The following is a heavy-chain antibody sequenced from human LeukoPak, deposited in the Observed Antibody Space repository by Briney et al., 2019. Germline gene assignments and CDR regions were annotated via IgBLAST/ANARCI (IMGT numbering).Heavy chain of an antibody. V-gene: IGHV1-18*01. J-gene: IGHJ3*02. Sequence: GASVKVSCKASGYTFTRYGISWVRQAPGQGLEWMGWISTYNGHTKYAQEFQGRVTMTRDMSTSTVYMELSSLRSEDTAVYYCARDLRNYGDSNDAFDIWGQGTMVTVSS. CDR3: ARDLRNYGDSNDAFDI. CDR1: GYTFTRYG. CDR2: ISTYNGHT. D-gene: IGHD4-17*01.